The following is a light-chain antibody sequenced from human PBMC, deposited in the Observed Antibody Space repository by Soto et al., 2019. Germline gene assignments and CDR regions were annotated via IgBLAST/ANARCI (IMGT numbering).Light chain of an antibody. Sequence: DIQMTQSPSSLSASVGDRVTITCRASQGISNYVAWYQQKPGKVPKLLIYAASTLQSGVPSRFSGSGSGTDFPLTISSLQPEDVATYYCQKYNSAPRTFGQGTKVEIK. CDR3: QKYNSAPRT. CDR1: QGISNY. V-gene: IGKV1-27*01. CDR2: AAS. J-gene: IGKJ1*01.